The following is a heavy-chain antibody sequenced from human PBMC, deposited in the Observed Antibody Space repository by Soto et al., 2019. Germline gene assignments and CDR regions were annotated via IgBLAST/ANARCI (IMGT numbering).Heavy chain of an antibody. D-gene: IGHD2-15*01. CDR3: GKVLIGATRHTDVDS. CDR1: GVSLNSGHYY. Sequence: LSLTCTVSGVSLNSGHYYWVWIRQSPGKGLAWIASIYYDESTYYNPSLKSRVTISTDKPKNQFSLTLKSVTAADTAVYYCGKVLIGATRHTDVDSWGQGALVTVSS. V-gene: IGHV4-39*01. J-gene: IGHJ4*02. CDR2: IYYDEST.